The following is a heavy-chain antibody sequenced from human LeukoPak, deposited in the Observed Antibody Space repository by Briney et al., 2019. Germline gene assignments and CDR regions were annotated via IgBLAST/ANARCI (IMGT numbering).Heavy chain of an antibody. CDR3: ARESVLRYFDWLLYYYYGMDV. Sequence: PGGSLRLSCAASGFTFSSYWMSWVRQAPGKGLEWVANIKQDGSEKYYVDSVKGRFTISRGNAKNSLYLQMNSLRAEDTAVYYCARESVLRYFDWLLYYYYGMDVWGQGTTVTVSS. CDR2: IKQDGSEK. J-gene: IGHJ6*02. V-gene: IGHV3-7*03. CDR1: GFTFSSYW. D-gene: IGHD3-9*01.